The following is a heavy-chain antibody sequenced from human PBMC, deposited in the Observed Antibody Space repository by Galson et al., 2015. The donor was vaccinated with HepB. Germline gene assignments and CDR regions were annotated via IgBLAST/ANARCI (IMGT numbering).Heavy chain of an antibody. CDR2: ISSSSYT. CDR3: ARDPPAGRYSSGWYYFDY. V-gene: IGHV3-11*06. Sequence: SLRLSCAASGFTFSDYYMSWIRQAPGKGLEWVSYISSSSYTNYADSVKGRFTISRDNAKTSLYLQMNSLRAEDTAVYYCARDPPAGRYSSGWYYFDYWGQGTLVTVSS. D-gene: IGHD6-19*01. CDR1: GFTFSDYY. J-gene: IGHJ4*02.